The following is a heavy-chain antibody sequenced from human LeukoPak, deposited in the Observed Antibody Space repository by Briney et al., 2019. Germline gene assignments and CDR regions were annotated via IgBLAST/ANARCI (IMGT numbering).Heavy chain of an antibody. Sequence: PGGSLRLSCAAAGLTVSSNYMSWARQAPGKGLEWVSVMYRSDATYYADSVKGRFTMSRDISKNTVYLQMDSLRSEDTAVYYCPRGTSGGGYWGQGTLVTVSS. J-gene: IGHJ4*02. CDR1: GLTVSSNY. CDR3: PRGTSGGGY. V-gene: IGHV3-53*01. CDR2: MYRSDAT. D-gene: IGHD3-16*01.